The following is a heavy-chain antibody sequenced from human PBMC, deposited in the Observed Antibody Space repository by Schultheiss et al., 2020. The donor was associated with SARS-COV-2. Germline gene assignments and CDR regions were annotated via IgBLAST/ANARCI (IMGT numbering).Heavy chain of an antibody. Sequence: SQTLSLTCAVYGGSFSGYYWSWIRQPPGKGLEWIGEINHSGSTNYNPSLKSRVTISVDKSKNQFSLKLSSVTAADTAVYYCARHISGWRYYYYGMDVWGQGTTVTVSS. V-gene: IGHV4-34*01. CDR1: GGSFSGYY. CDR3: ARHISGWRYYYYGMDV. J-gene: IGHJ6*02. D-gene: IGHD6-19*01. CDR2: INHSGST.